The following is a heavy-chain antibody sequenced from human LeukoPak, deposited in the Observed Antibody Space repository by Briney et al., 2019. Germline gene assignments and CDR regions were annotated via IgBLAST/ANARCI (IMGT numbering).Heavy chain of an antibody. CDR1: GFTFSSYW. J-gene: IGHJ4*02. CDR3: ASALYANSCL. CDR2: IKQDGSVK. V-gene: IGHV3-7*01. D-gene: IGHD2-2*01. Sequence: PGGSLRLSCAASGFTFSSYWMSWVRQAPGKGLEWVANIKQDGSVKHFVDSVKGRFTISRDNAKNSLFLQMNSLRAEDTAVYYCASALYANSCLWGQGTLVTVSS.